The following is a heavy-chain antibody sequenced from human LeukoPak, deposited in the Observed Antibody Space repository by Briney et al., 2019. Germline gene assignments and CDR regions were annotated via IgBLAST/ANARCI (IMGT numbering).Heavy chain of an antibody. D-gene: IGHD3-16*02. J-gene: IGHJ4*02. CDR2: IYYSGST. Sequence: SETLSLTCTVSGGSISSYYWSWIRQPPGKELEWIGYIYYSGSTNYNPSLKSRVTISVDTPKNQFSLKLSSVTAADTAVYYCARDGRLGELSWGVFDYWGQGTLVTVSS. V-gene: IGHV4-59*01. CDR1: GGSISSYY. CDR3: ARDGRLGELSWGVFDY.